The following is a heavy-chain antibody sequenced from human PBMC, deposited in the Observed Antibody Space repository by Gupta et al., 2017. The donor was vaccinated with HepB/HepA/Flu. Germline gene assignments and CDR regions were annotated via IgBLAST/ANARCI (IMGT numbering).Heavy chain of an antibody. Sequence: QLQLQESAPGLVKPSETLSLTCTVSGSSISSSSYYWGWMRQPPGQGLEWIGHIYYSGTTHYNPSLKSRVTTSVDTSKNQFSLKLSSVTAADTAVYYCVFLLDYWGQGTLVTVAS. V-gene: IGHV4-39*01. CDR2: IYYSGTT. CDR1: GSSISSSSYY. J-gene: IGHJ4*02. D-gene: IGHD2/OR15-2a*01. CDR3: VFLLDY.